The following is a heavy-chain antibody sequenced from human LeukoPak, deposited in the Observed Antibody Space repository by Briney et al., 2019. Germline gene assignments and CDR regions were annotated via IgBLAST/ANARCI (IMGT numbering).Heavy chain of an antibody. CDR1: GGSISSSSYY. J-gene: IGHJ6*03. Sequence: PSETLSLTCTVSGGSISSSSYYWSWIRQPAGKGLEWIGRIYTSGSTNYNPSLKSRVTMSVDTSKNQFSLKLSSVTAADTAVYYCARVERITMVRGVNPYYYYYMDVWGKGTTVTISS. CDR3: ARVERITMVRGVNPYYYYYMDV. CDR2: IYTSGST. D-gene: IGHD3-10*01. V-gene: IGHV4-61*02.